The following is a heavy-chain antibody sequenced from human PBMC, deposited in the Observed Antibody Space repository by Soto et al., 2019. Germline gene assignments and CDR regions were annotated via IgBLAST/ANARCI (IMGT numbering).Heavy chain of an antibody. J-gene: IGHJ4*02. CDR3: ARHTLNCKGGSCYQSEIDY. V-gene: IGHV4-59*08. D-gene: IGHD2-15*01. CDR2: IYYSGST. Sequence: SETLSLTCTVSGGSISSYYWSWIRQPPGKGLEWIGYIYYSGSTNYNPSLKSRVTISVDTSKNQFSLKLSSVTAADTAVYYCARHTLNCKGGSCYQSEIDYWGQGTLVTVSS. CDR1: GGSISSYY.